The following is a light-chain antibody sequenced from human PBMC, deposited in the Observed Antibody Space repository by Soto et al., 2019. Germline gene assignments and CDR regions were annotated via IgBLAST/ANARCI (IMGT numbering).Light chain of an antibody. Sequence: EIVLTQSPATLSLSPGERATLSCRASQSVSSYLAWYQQKPGQAPRLLIYDASNRATGIPARFSGSGSGTDFTLTISSLEPEDFAVYYCQQRSNCPRLTFGGGN. CDR3: QQRSNCPRLT. V-gene: IGKV3-11*01. CDR1: QSVSSY. CDR2: DAS. J-gene: IGKJ4*01.